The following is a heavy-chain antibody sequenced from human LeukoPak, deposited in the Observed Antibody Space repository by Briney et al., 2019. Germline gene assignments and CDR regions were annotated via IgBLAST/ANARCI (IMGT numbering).Heavy chain of an antibody. D-gene: IGHD1-26*01. CDR3: ARGLGASKNYYYYYYMDV. V-gene: IGHV4-34*01. CDR1: GGSFSGYY. J-gene: IGHJ6*03. Sequence: PSETLSLTCAVYGGSFSGYYWSWIRQPPGKGLEWIGEINHSGSTNYNPSLKSRVTISVDTSKNQFSLKLSSVTAADTAVYYCARGLGASKNYYYYYYMDVWGKGTTVTVSS. CDR2: INHSGST.